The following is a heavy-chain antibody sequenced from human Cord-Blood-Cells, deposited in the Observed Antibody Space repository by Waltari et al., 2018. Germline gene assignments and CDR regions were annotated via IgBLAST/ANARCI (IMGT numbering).Heavy chain of an antibody. CDR3: ATGTRLHYYDSSGYHDY. V-gene: IGHV1-24*01. Sequence: QVQLVQSGAEVKKPGASVKVSCKVSGYTITELSMHWVRPPPGKGLEWMGGFDPEDGETIYAQKFQGRVTMTEDTSTDTAYMELSSLRSEDTAVYYCATGTRLHYYDSSGYHDYWGQGTLVTVSS. J-gene: IGHJ4*02. CDR1: GYTITELS. D-gene: IGHD3-22*01. CDR2: FDPEDGET.